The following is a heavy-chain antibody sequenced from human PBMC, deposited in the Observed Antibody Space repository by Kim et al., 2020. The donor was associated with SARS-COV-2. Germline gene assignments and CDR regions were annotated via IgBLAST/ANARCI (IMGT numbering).Heavy chain of an antibody. CDR2: IDWNDDK. CDR3: ARIPRYSRSWYPIPYYYYAMDV. V-gene: IGHV2-70*01. D-gene: IGHD6-13*01. CDR1: GFSLSASGMC. J-gene: IGHJ6*02. Sequence: SGPTLVKPTQTLTLTCTFSGFSLSASGMCVSWIRQPPGKALEWLALIDWNDDKYYSTSLKTRLTISKDTSKDQVVLTMTNMDPVDTATYYCARIPRYSRSWYPIPYYYYAMDVWGQGTTVTVSS.